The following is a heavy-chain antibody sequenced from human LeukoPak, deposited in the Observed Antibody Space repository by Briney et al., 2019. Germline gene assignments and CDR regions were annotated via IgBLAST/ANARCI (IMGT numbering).Heavy chain of an antibody. CDR3: ARAGATGWFDP. J-gene: IGHJ5*02. Sequence: SETLSLTCTVSGGSISSGGYYWSWIRQPPGKGLEWIGYIYHSGSTYYNPSLKSRVTISVDRSKNQFSLKLSSVTAADTAVYYCARAGATGWFDPWGQGTLVTVSS. CDR1: GGSISSGGYY. D-gene: IGHD1-26*01. CDR2: IYHSGST. V-gene: IGHV4-30-2*01.